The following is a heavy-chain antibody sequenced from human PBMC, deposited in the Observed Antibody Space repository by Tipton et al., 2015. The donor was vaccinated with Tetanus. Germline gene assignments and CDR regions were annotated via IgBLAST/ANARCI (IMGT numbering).Heavy chain of an antibody. Sequence: SLRLSCAASGFIFSSYGIHWVRQVPGKGLEWVAVSWYDGTDKYYADSVKGRFTISRDNSKNTLYLQMNSLRAEDTAVYYCAREADCSGGSCFSGGFDNWGQGTQVTVSS. V-gene: IGHV3-33*01. CDR2: SWYDGTDK. J-gene: IGHJ4*02. D-gene: IGHD2-15*01. CDR3: AREADCSGGSCFSGGFDN. CDR1: GFIFSSYG.